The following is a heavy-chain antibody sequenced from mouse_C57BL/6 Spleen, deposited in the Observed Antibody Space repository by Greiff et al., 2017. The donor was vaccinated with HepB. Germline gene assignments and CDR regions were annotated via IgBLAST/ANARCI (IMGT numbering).Heavy chain of an antibody. CDR2: IDPSDSYT. Sequence: QVQLQQPGAELVKPGASVKLSCEASGYTFTSYWMQWVKQRPGQGLEWIGEIDPSDSYTNYNQKFKGKATLTVDTSSSTAYMQLSSLTSEDSAVYYCERGTTRVATDAMDYWGQGTSVTVSS. V-gene: IGHV1-50*01. CDR1: GYTFTSYW. D-gene: IGHD1-1*01. CDR3: ERGTTRVATDAMDY. J-gene: IGHJ4*01.